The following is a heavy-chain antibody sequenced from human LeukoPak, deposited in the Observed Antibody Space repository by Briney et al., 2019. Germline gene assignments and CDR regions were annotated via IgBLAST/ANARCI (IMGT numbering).Heavy chain of an antibody. V-gene: IGHV3-30*02. CDR3: TRRDYYYYSMDV. Sequence: GGSLRLSCAASGFTFSSYGMHWVRQAPGKGLEWVAFIRYDGSNKYYADSVKGRFTISRDNAKNSVFLQMDSLRVEDTALYYCTRRDYYYYSMDVWGKGTTVTVSS. CDR2: IRYDGSNK. CDR1: GFTFSSYG. J-gene: IGHJ6*03.